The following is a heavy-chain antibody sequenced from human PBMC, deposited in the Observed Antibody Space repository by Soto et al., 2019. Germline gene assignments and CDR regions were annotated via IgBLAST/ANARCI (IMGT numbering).Heavy chain of an antibody. Sequence: ASVKVSCKVSGYTLTELSMHWVRQAPGKGLEWMGGFDPEDGETIYAQKIQGRVTMTEDTSTDTAYMELSSLRSEDTAVYYCATPPAAFRGEYYYYYMDVWGKGTTVTVSS. J-gene: IGHJ6*03. V-gene: IGHV1-24*01. D-gene: IGHD2-2*01. CDR3: ATPPAAFRGEYYYYYMDV. CDR2: FDPEDGET. CDR1: GYTLTELS.